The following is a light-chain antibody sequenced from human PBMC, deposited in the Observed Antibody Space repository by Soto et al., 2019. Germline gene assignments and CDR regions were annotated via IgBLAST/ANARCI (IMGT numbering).Light chain of an antibody. J-gene: IGKJ4*01. V-gene: IGKV1-5*01. Sequence: DIQMTQSPSSLSPSFGDRVTITCRASRSISDWLSWYQQKPGKAPELLIFDASNLKSGVSSRFSGSGSGTEFTLTISRLQPDDVATYYCQQVNNYPLTFGGGTKVDI. CDR1: RSISDW. CDR3: QQVNNYPLT. CDR2: DAS.